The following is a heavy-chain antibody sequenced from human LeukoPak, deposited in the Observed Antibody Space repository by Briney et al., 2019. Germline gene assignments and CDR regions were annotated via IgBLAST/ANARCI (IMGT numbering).Heavy chain of an antibody. V-gene: IGHV4-34*01. CDR2: INHSGST. CDR3: ARVLRRYYDSSGYYYD. J-gene: IGHJ4*02. D-gene: IGHD3-22*01. Sequence: PSETLSLTCAVYGGSFSGYYWSWIRQPPGKGLEWIGEINHSGSTNYNPSLKSRVTISVDKSKNQFSLKLSSVTAADTAVYYCARVLRRYYDSSGYYYDWGQGTLVTVSS. CDR1: GGSFSGYY.